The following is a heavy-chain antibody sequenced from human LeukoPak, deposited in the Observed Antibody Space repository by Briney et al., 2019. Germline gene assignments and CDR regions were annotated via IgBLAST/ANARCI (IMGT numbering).Heavy chain of an antibody. CDR3: AKDIGYSYGYGLDY. V-gene: IGHV3-9*03. CDR2: ISWNSGGI. CDR1: GFTFDDYA. J-gene: IGHJ4*02. Sequence: GRSLRLSCAASGFTFDDYAMHWVRQAPGKGLEWVSGISWNSGGIGYADSVKGRFTISRDNAKNSLYLQMNSLRAEDMALYFCAKDIGYSYGYGLDYWGQGTLVTASS. D-gene: IGHD5-18*01.